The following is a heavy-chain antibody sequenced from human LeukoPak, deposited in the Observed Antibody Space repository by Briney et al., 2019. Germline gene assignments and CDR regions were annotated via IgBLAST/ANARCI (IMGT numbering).Heavy chain of an antibody. CDR3: ASYRYGSSFAFDI. CDR1: VFTFSSYG. CDR2: ISNDGSNQ. J-gene: IGHJ3*02. V-gene: IGHV3-30*03. Sequence: PGRSLRLSCSASVFTFSSYGIHGVRQAPGKGLVWVAVISNDGSNQYYADSVKGRFTISRDNSKNTLYLQMNSLRAEDTAVYYCASYRYGSSFAFDIWGQGTMVTVSS. D-gene: IGHD6-6*01.